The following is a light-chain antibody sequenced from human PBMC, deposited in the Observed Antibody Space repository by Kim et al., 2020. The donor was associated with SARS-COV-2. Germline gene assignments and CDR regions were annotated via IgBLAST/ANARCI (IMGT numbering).Light chain of an antibody. Sequence: VCQGKEAKITCSVDTLPKNYSYWYHQRPGQAPILVIYKDSGRPAGIPERFSGFSSGTTATLTITRVQAEDEADYHCQSADSSGTYLFGTGTKFTVL. CDR3: QSADSSGTYL. CDR2: KDS. J-gene: IGLJ1*01. V-gene: IGLV3-25*03. CDR1: TLPKNY.